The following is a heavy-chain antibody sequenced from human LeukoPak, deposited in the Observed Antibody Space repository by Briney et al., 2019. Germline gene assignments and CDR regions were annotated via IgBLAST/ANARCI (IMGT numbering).Heavy chain of an antibody. J-gene: IGHJ5*02. D-gene: IGHD3-3*01. CDR3: ARGVASYDFWSGYELAWFDP. CDR1: GYTFTSYG. V-gene: IGHV1-18*01. CDR2: ISAYNGNT. Sequence: ASVKVSCKASGYTFTSYGISWVRHAPGQGLEWMGWISAYNGNTNYAQKLQGRVTMTTDTSTSTAYMELRSLRSDDTAVYYCARGVASYDFWSGYELAWFDPWGQGTLVTVSS.